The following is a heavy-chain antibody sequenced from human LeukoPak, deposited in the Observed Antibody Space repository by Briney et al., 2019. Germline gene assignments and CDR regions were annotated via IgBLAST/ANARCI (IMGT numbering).Heavy chain of an antibody. V-gene: IGHV3-48*03. CDR2: ISSRGDSI. D-gene: IGHD3-16*01. CDR1: GFTLSRFE. Sequence: AGGSLRLSCSASGFTLSRFEMLCVRQAPGKGLEWVSYISSRGDSIHYADSVRGRFTISRDNAKNSLYLQMNSLRAEDTAIYYCARDPDPGECNYWGQGTLVTVSA. J-gene: IGHJ4*02. CDR3: ARDPDPGECNY.